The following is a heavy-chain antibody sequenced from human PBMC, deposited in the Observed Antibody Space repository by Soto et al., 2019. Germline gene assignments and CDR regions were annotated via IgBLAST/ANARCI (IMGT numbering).Heavy chain of an antibody. J-gene: IGHJ6*02. CDR3: ARDLMKLGKVIYYYYGMDV. CDR2: INPNSGGT. CDR1: GYTFTGYY. Sequence: ASVKVSCKASGYTFTGYYMHWVRQAPGQGLEWMGWINPNSGGTNYAQKLQGRVTMTTDTSTSTAYMELRSLRSDDTAVYYCARDLMKLGKVIYYYYGMDVWGQGTTVTVS. V-gene: IGHV1-2*02.